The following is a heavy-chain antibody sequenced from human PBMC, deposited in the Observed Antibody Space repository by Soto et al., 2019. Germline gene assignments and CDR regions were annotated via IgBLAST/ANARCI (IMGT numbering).Heavy chain of an antibody. CDR2: INPSGGST. V-gene: IGHV1-46*01. CDR3: ARDPSQNYYDSSNWFDP. D-gene: IGHD3-22*01. J-gene: IGHJ5*02. CDR1: GYTFTSYY. Sequence: GASVKVSCKASGYTFTSYYMHWVRQAPGQGLEWMGIINPSGGSTSYAQKFQGRVTMTRDTSTSTVYMELSSLRSEDTAVYYCARDPSQNYYDSSNWFDPWGQGTLVTVSS.